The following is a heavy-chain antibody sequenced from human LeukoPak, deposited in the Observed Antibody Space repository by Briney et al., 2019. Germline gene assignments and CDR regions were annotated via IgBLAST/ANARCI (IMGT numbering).Heavy chain of an antibody. D-gene: IGHD6-19*01. Sequence: PGGSLRLSCAASGFTFSGSAMHWVRQASGKGLEWVGRIRTKPNSYATAYAASVKGRFTISRDDSKNTAYLQMNSLKTEDTAVYYCTSSSAWYFDYWGQGTLVTVSP. CDR3: TSSSAWYFDY. V-gene: IGHV3-73*01. J-gene: IGHJ4*02. CDR1: GFTFSGSA. CDR2: IRTKPNSYAT.